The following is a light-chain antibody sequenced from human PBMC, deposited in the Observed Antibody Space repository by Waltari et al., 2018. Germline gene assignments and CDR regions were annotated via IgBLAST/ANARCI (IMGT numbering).Light chain of an antibody. J-gene: IGKJ2*01. CDR3: QQSYRTPYT. CDR1: QSITYY. V-gene: IGKV1-39*01. Sequence: DIQMTQSPSSLSASVGDSVSVTCRASQSITYYLNWYQQKPGKAPKPRIYGASSLESGVPSRFSGSGSGRDFTLTISSLLPEDFATYYCQQSYRTPYTFGQGTTLEIK. CDR2: GAS.